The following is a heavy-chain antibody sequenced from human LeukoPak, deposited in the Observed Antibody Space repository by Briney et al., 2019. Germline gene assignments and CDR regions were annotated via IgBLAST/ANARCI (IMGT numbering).Heavy chain of an antibody. V-gene: IGHV3-30*02. D-gene: IGHD3-10*01. CDR2: IRYDGSNK. J-gene: IGHJ4*02. CDR3: AKSRSYYGSGSYYIYY. Sequence: GGSLRLSCAASGFTFSSYGMHWVRQALGKGLEWVAFIRYDGSNKYYADSVKGRFTISRDNSKNTLYLQMNSLRAEDTAVYYCAKSRSYYGSGSYYIYYWGQGTLVTVSS. CDR1: GFTFSSYG.